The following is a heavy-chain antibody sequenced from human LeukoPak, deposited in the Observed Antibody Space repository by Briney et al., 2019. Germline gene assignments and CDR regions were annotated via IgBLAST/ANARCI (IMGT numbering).Heavy chain of an antibody. Sequence: GRSLRLSCAASGFTFSSYSMNWVRQAPGKGLEWVANIKQDGSEKYYVDSVKGRFTISRDNAKNSLYLQMNSLRAEDTAVYYCARAGLVGATPYYFDYWGQGTLVTVSS. J-gene: IGHJ4*02. CDR3: ARAGLVGATPYYFDY. CDR2: IKQDGSEK. CDR1: GFTFSSYS. D-gene: IGHD1-26*01. V-gene: IGHV3-7*01.